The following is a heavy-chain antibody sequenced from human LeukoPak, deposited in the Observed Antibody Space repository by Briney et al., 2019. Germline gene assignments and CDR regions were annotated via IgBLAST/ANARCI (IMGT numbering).Heavy chain of an antibody. CDR3: TADLRL. CDR2: IKSKTDGGTT. CDR1: GFTFNTAW. Sequence: GGSLRLSCAVSGFTFNTAWMSWVRQAPGKGLEYIGRIKSKTDGGTTYYAAPVKGRFTISRDDSKNTLYRQMNGLKIEDAALYYCTADLRLWGQGTLVTVSS. D-gene: IGHD3-16*01. V-gene: IGHV3-15*01. J-gene: IGHJ1*01.